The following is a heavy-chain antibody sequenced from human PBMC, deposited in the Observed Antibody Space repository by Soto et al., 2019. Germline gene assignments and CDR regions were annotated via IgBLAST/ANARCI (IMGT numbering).Heavy chain of an antibody. CDR3: ARVSTHYDSSGYYHSYFDS. J-gene: IGHJ4*02. Sequence: SETLSLTCTVSGGSISSYYWSWIRQPPGKGLEWIGYIYYSGSTNYNPSLKSRVTISVDTSKNQFSLKLSPVTAADTAVYYCARVSTHYDSSGYYHSYFDSWSQGTLVTVSS. V-gene: IGHV4-59*01. CDR1: GGSISSYY. CDR2: IYYSGST. D-gene: IGHD3-22*01.